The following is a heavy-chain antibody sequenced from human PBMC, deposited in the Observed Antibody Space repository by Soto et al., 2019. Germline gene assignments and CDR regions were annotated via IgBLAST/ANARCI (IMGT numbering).Heavy chain of an antibody. CDR2: INSDGSST. Sequence: EVQLVESGGGLVQPGGSLRLSCAASGFTFSSYWMHWVRQAPGKGLVWVSRINSDGSSTSYAESVKGRFTISRDNAKNTLYLRMNRLRAEDTAVYYCVRTSLVVAAATREDYWGQGTLVTVSS. CDR1: GFTFSSYW. J-gene: IGHJ4*02. V-gene: IGHV3-74*01. CDR3: VRTSLVVAAATREDY. D-gene: IGHD2-15*01.